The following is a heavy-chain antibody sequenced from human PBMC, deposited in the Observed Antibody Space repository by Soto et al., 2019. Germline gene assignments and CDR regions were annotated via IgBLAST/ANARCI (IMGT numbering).Heavy chain of an antibody. J-gene: IGHJ3*02. CDR3: ARYQRINYDILTGYGSGAFDI. CDR1: GGTFGSYA. Sequence: VASVKVSCKASGGTFGSYAISWVRQAPGQGLEWMGGIIPIFGTANYAQKFQGRVTITADESTSTAYMELSSLRSEDTAVYYCARYQRINYDILTGYGSGAFDIWGQGTMVTVSS. D-gene: IGHD3-9*01. V-gene: IGHV1-69*13. CDR2: IIPIFGTA.